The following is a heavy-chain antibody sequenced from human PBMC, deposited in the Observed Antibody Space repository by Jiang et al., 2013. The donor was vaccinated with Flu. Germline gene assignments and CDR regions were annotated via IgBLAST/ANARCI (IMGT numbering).Heavy chain of an antibody. V-gene: IGHV6-1*01. CDR2: TYYRSKWYN. CDR3: AREPMVQDGGIKMYTPYYFDY. J-gene: IGHJ4*02. D-gene: IGHD3-10*01. Sequence: QTLSLTCAISGDSVSSNSAAWNWIRQSPSRGLEWLGRTYYRSKWYNDYAVSVKSRITINPDTSKNQFSLQLNSVTPEDTAVYYCAREPMVQDGGIKMYTPYYFDYWGQGTLVTVSS. CDR1: GDSVSSNSAA.